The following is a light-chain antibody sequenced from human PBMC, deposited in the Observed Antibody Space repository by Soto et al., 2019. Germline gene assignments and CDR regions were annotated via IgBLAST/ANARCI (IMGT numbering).Light chain of an antibody. Sequence: EIVMTQSPAPLSLSPGERAALSCRASQSINSELAWYQQKPGQPPRLLIYSASTRATGVPARFTGSESGSEFTLTISGLQSEDFAVYYCQQGHNWPLTFGQGTRLEI. V-gene: IGKV3-15*01. CDR3: QQGHNWPLT. J-gene: IGKJ2*01. CDR1: QSINSE. CDR2: SAS.